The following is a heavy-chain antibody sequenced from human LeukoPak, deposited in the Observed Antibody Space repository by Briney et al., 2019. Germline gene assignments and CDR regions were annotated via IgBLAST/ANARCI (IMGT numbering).Heavy chain of an antibody. CDR1: GFTFSDYY. CDR2: ISSSSTYT. D-gene: IGHD6-19*01. Sequence: GGSLRLSCATSGFTFSDYYMSWIRQAPGKGLEWVSHISSSSTYTKYADSVKGRFTIFRDNAKNSLFLQMNSLRAEDTAVYYCARAGGGSASYFAYWGQGALVTVSS. J-gene: IGHJ4*02. CDR3: ARAGGGSASYFAY. V-gene: IGHV3-11*05.